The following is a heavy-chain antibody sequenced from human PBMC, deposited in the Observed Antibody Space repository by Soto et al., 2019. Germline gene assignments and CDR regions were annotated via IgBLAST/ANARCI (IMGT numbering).Heavy chain of an antibody. J-gene: IGHJ4*02. CDR2: IFGSGRT. CDR1: GDSISATSTFR. V-gene: IGHV4-4*07. Sequence: PSETLSLTCSVSGDSISATSTFRWSWIRQPAGKGLEWIGRIFGSGRTNYNPSLNSRVSMSVDPSKNQFSLRLTSVTAADTAVYYCVGGTMTTTAPFYWGQGTLVTVSS. D-gene: IGHD1-1*01. CDR3: VGGTMTTTAPFY.